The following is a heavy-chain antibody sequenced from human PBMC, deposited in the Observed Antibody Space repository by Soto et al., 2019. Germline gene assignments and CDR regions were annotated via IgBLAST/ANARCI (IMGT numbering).Heavy chain of an antibody. CDR3: ARANNDEDYGDYLSY. CDR2: ISYDGSNK. Sequence: QVQLVESGGGVVQPGRSLRLSCAASGFTFSSYAMHWVRQAPGKGLEWVAVISYDGSNKYYADSVKGRFTISSDNSKNTLYLQMNSLRAEDTAVYYCARANNDEDYGDYLSYWGQGTLVTVSS. CDR1: GFTFSSYA. D-gene: IGHD4-17*01. J-gene: IGHJ4*02. V-gene: IGHV3-30-3*01.